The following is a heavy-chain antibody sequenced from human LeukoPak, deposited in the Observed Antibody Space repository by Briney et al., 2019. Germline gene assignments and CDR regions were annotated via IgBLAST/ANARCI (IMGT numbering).Heavy chain of an antibody. CDR3: ARVLGSGRRNLNWFDP. CDR1: GYTFTGYY. D-gene: IGHD3-10*01. CDR2: MNPNSDNT. Sequence: ASVKVSCKASGYTFTGYYMHWVRQAPGQGLEWMGWMNPNSDNTGYAQKFQGRVTMTRNTSISTAYMELSSLRSEDTAVYYCARVLGSGRRNLNWFDPWGQGTLVTVSS. J-gene: IGHJ5*02. V-gene: IGHV1-8*02.